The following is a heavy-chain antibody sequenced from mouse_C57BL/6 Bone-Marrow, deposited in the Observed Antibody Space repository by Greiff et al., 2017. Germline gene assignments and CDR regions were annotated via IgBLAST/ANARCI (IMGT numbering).Heavy chain of an antibody. CDR1: GYSITSDY. D-gene: IGHD2-12*01. CDR3: ARCDYSPLYAMDY. J-gene: IGHJ4*01. Sequence: DVQLQESGPGLAKPSQTLSLTCSVTGYSITSDYWNLIRKFPGNKLEYMGYISYSGSTYYNPSLKSRISIARDTYKNQYDLQLNSVTTEDTATDYFARCDYSPLYAMDYWGQGTSVTVSS. CDR2: ISYSGST. V-gene: IGHV3-8*01.